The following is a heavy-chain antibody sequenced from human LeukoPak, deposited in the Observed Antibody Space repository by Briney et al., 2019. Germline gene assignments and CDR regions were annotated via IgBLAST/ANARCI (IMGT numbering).Heavy chain of an antibody. J-gene: IGHJ4*02. CDR1: GDSISSTRAA. V-gene: IGHV6-1*01. CDR3: ARDRLAARPDFGS. Sequence: SQTLSLTCVISGDSISSTRAAWHWIRQSPSRGLEWLGRTYYRSKWFYDYAVSVRSRITINPDTSKNQFSLQLNSVTPDDTAVYYCARDRLAARPDFGSWGQGALVTVSS. CDR2: TYYRSKWFY. D-gene: IGHD6-6*01.